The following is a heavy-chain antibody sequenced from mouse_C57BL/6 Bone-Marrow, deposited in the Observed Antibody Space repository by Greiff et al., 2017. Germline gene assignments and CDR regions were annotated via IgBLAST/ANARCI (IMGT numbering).Heavy chain of an antibody. CDR2: IHPNSGST. D-gene: IGHD2-3*01. CDR3: ARRWLLAY. Sequence: GGELVKPGASVKLSCKASGYTFTSYWMHWVKQRPGQGLEWIGMIHPNSGSTNYNEKFKSKATLTVDKSSSTAYMQLSSLTSEDSAVYYCARRWLLAYWGQGTTLTVSS. V-gene: IGHV1-64*01. CDR1: GYTFTSYW. J-gene: IGHJ2*01.